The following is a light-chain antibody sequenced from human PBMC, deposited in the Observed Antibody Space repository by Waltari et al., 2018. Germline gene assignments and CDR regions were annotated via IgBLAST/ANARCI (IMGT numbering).Light chain of an antibody. J-gene: IGLJ3*02. V-gene: IGLV2-23*02. CDR3: CSYAGSSTV. CDR1: SSDVGTYDL. Sequence: QSALTQPASVSGSPGQSITISCTGASSDVGTYDLVSWYQQHPGKAPKLMIYEVTKRPPGVSNRFSASKSGNTASLTISGLQTEDEADYYCCSYAGSSTVFGGGTKLTVL. CDR2: EVT.